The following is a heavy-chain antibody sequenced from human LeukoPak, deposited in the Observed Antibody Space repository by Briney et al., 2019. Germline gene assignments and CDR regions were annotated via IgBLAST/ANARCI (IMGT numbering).Heavy chain of an antibody. V-gene: IGHV4-61*02. CDR2: IYTSGSTSGST. CDR1: GGSISSNNYY. J-gene: IGHJ4*02. D-gene: IGHD6-13*01. CDR3: ARVIDVAAAGYFDS. Sequence: SETLSLTCIVSGGSISSNNYYWNWIRQPAGKGLEWIGRIYTSGSTSGSTNYNPSLKSRVTISVDTSKNQFSLKLSSVTAADTALYYCARVIDVAAAGYFDSWGQGTQVTVSS.